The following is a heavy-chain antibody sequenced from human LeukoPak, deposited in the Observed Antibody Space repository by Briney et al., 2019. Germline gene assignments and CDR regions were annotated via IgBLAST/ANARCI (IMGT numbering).Heavy chain of an antibody. CDR2: ISGSAGST. CDR3: AKAKSWLQIFDY. CDR1: GFTFSSYA. V-gene: IGHV3-23*01. Sequence: GGSLRLSCAASGFTFSSYAMSWVRQAPGKGLEWVSTISGSAGSTYYADSVKGRFTISRDNSKNTLYLQMNSLRAEDTAVYYCAKAKSWLQIFDYWGQGTLVIVSS. J-gene: IGHJ4*02. D-gene: IGHD5-24*01.